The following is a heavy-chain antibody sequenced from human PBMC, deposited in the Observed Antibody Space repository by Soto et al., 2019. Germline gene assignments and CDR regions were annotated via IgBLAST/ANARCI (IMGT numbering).Heavy chain of an antibody. V-gene: IGHV4-30-4*01. J-gene: IGHJ4*02. Sequence: SETLSLTCTVSGGSISSGGYYWNWIRQPPGKGLEWIGNIYYTGSAYYNPSLKSRLTMSVDTSKKQFSLKLSSVTAADTAVYYCARRVHCGGDCPLDYWGQGTLVTVSS. D-gene: IGHD2-21*02. CDR2: IYYTGSA. CDR3: ARRVHCGGDCPLDY. CDR1: GGSISSGGYY.